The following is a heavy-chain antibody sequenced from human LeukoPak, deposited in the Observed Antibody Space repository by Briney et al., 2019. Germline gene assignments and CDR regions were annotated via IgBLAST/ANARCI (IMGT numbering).Heavy chain of an antibody. CDR1: GFFFNGYA. CDR3: GGDWALSGDY. V-gene: IGHV3-30-3*01. CDR2: ISYDGSNE. D-gene: IGHD2/OR15-2a*01. Sequence: GGSLRLSCVASGFFFNGYAMQWVRQAPGKGLEWVALISYDGSNEFYADSVKGRFTISRDKSMNTLYLQMNSLKAEDTAVYYCGGDWALSGDYWGQGTLVTVSS. J-gene: IGHJ4*02.